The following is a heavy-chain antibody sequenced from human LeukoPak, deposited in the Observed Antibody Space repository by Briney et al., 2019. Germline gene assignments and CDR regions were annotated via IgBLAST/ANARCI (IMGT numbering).Heavy chain of an antibody. CDR1: GFTFSSYW. CDR2: ISGSGGST. J-gene: IGHJ4*02. D-gene: IGHD2-8*01. Sequence: GGSLRLSCAASGFTFSSYWMSWVRQAPGKGLEWVSAISGSGGSTYYADSVKGRFTISRDNSKNTLYLQMNSLRAEDTAVYYCARDWEYCTNGVCYKGGAFDYWGQGTLVTVSS. V-gene: IGHV3-23*01. CDR3: ARDWEYCTNGVCYKGGAFDY.